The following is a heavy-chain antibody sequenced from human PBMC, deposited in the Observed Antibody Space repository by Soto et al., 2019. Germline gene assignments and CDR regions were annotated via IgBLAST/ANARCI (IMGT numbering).Heavy chain of an antibody. V-gene: IGHV4-30-2*01. CDR1: GGSITIGRSS. CDR3: ASSGSGIYYGMDV. J-gene: IGHJ6*02. Sequence: SETLSLTCSVSGGSITIGRSSWNCIRQPPGKGLEWIASIYHSGSTNYNPSLKSRVTISVDKSKNQFSLKLSSVTAADTAVYYCASSGSGIYYGMDVWGQGTTVTVSS. CDR2: IYHSGST. D-gene: IGHD3-10*01.